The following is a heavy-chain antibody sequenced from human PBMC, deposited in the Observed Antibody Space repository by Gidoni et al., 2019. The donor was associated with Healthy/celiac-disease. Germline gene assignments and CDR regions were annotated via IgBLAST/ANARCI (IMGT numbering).Heavy chain of an antibody. D-gene: IGHD4-17*01. CDR1: GFTFSSYG. Sequence: QVQLVESGGGVVQPGSSLRLSCAASGFTFSSYGMNWVRQAPGKGLEWVAVIWYDGSNKYYADSVKGRFTISRDNSKNTLYLQMNSLRAEDTAVYYCARDPTYGDYVRDYYYGMDVWGQGTTVTVSS. CDR3: ARDPTYGDYVRDYYYGMDV. CDR2: IWYDGSNK. J-gene: IGHJ6*02. V-gene: IGHV3-33*01.